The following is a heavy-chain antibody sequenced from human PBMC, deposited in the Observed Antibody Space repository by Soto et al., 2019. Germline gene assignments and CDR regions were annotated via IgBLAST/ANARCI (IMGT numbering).Heavy chain of an antibody. Sequence: QVQLVESGGGVVQPGRSLRLSCAASGFTFSSYGMHWVRQAPGKGLERVAVISYDGSNKYYADSVKGRFTISRDNSKNTLYLQMNSLRAEDTAVYYCAKDQGPIVVVPAALDYWGQGTLVTVSS. CDR3: AKDQGPIVVVPAALDY. D-gene: IGHD2-2*01. CDR1: GFTFSSYG. CDR2: ISYDGSNK. J-gene: IGHJ4*02. V-gene: IGHV3-30*18.